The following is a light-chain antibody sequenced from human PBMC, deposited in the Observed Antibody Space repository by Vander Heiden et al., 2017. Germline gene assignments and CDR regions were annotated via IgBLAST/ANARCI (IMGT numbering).Light chain of an antibody. CDR3: QQSESTPPT. Sequence: DIQMTQSPSSLSASVGDRVTITCRASQSISSYLNWYQQKPGKAPKLLIYAASSSQSAVPSRFSGSGSGTDFTLTISSLQPEDFATYYCQQSESTPPTFGQGTKLEIK. CDR2: AAS. J-gene: IGKJ2*01. CDR1: QSISSY. V-gene: IGKV1-39*01.